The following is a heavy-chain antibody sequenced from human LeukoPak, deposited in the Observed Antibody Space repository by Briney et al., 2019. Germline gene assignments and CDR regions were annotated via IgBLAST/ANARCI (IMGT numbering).Heavy chain of an antibody. J-gene: IGHJ4*02. CDR3: ARQGRVLWELLGYFDY. V-gene: IGHV4-59*08. Sequence: SETLSLTCTVSGGSISSYYWSWIRQPPGKGLEWIGYIYYSGSTNYNPSLKSRVTISVDTSKNQFSLRLSSVTAADTAVYYCARQGRVLWELLGYFDYWGQGTLVTVSS. CDR1: GGSISSYY. D-gene: IGHD1-26*01. CDR2: IYYSGST.